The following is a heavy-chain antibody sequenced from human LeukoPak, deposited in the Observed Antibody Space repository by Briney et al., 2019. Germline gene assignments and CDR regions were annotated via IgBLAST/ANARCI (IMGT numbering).Heavy chain of an antibody. J-gene: IGHJ4*02. CDR2: ISYDGSNK. Sequence: GGSLRLSCAASGFTFSSYAMHWVRQAPGKGLEWVAVISYDGSNKYYADSVEGRFTISRDNSKNTLYLQMNSLRAEDTAVYYCAREADSSGCFDYWGQGTLVTVSS. D-gene: IGHD6-19*01. CDR3: AREADSSGCFDY. V-gene: IGHV3-30*04. CDR1: GFTFSSYA.